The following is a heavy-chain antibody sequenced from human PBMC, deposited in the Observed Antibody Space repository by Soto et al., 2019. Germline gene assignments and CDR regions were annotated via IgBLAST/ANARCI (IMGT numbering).Heavy chain of an antibody. CDR3: AKDTSSSPYYMDV. CDR2: ISGSTGST. V-gene: IGHV3-23*01. CDR1: GFTFSNFA. J-gene: IGHJ6*03. Sequence: EVQVLESGGGSVQPGGSLRLSCAASGFTFSNFAMSWVRHAPGKGLEWVSEISGSTGSTYYADSVKGRLIISRHNSKNTLHLQMNSLRAEDTAVYYCAKDTSSSPYYMDVWGKGTTVTVSS. D-gene: IGHD2-2*01.